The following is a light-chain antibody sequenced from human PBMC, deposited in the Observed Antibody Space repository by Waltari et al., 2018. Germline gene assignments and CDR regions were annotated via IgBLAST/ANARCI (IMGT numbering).Light chain of an antibody. Sequence: DIQVTQSPFSLSASVGDRVTITCRASQNINMYLNWYQQKPGRAPQLLIFAASNLQSGVPSRFSGSGSGTDFTLAISNLQPEDFATYFCQQSYHTPLTFGGGTTVEIK. CDR1: QNINMY. J-gene: IGKJ4*01. CDR2: AAS. V-gene: IGKV1-39*01. CDR3: QQSYHTPLT.